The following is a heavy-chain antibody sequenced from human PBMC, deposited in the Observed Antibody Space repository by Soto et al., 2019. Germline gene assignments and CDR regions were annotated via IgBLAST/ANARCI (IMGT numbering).Heavy chain of an antibody. J-gene: IGHJ3*02. CDR3: ARFYDGGAFDI. Sequence: PGGSLRLSCAASGFTVSSNYMSWVRQAPGKGLEWVSVIYSGGSTYYADSVKGRFTISRDNSKNTLYLQMNSLRAEDTAVYYCARFYDGGAFDIWGQGTMVTVSS. D-gene: IGHD5-12*01. CDR2: IYSGGST. V-gene: IGHV3-66*01. CDR1: GFTVSSNY.